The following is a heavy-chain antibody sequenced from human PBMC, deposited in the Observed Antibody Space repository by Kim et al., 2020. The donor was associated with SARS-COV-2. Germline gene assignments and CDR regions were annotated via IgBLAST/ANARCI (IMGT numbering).Heavy chain of an antibody. V-gene: IGHV3-30*18. D-gene: IGHD5-18*01. Sequence: GGSLRLSCAASGFTFSSYGMHWVRQAPGKGLEWVAVISYDGSNKYYADSVKGRFTISRDNSKNTLYLQMNSLRAEDTAVYYCAKDPRIQLWLHYYYYGMDVWGQGTTVTVSS. CDR2: ISYDGSNK. CDR3: AKDPRIQLWLHYYYYGMDV. J-gene: IGHJ6*02. CDR1: GFTFSSYG.